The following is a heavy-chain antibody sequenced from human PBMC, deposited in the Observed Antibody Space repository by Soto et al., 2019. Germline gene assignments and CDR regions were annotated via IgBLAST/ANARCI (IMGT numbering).Heavy chain of an antibody. Sequence: GGSLRLSCAASGFTFSNSWRSWVRQAPGKGLEWVANIKEDGSEKDYVDPVKGRFTITRDNAKNSLYLQMNNLRAEDTAVYFCTRKRFGMDVWGQGTTVTVSS. CDR2: IKEDGSEK. CDR1: GFTFSNSW. CDR3: TRKRFGMDV. J-gene: IGHJ6*02. V-gene: IGHV3-7*03.